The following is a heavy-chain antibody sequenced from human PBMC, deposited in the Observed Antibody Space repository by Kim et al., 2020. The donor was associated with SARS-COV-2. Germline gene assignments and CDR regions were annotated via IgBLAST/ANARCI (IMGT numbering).Heavy chain of an antibody. D-gene: IGHD3-22*01. CDR3: ARTGNFSPWRYDSSGYHLMDV. J-gene: IGHJ6*02. V-gene: IGHV1-69*13. CDR2: IIPIFGTA. CDR1: GGTFSSYA. Sequence: SVKVSCKASGGTFSSYAISWVRQAPGQGLEWMGGIIPIFGTANYAQKFQGRVTITADESTSTAYMELSSLRSEDTAVYYCARTGNFSPWRYDSSGYHLMDVWGQGTTVTVSS.